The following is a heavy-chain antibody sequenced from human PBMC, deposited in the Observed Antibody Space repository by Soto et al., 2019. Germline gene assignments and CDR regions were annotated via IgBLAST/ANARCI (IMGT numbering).Heavy chain of an antibody. CDR3: ARTAAAGKYYYAMGD. J-gene: IGHJ6*02. Sequence: GESLKISCKGSGYSFTSYWIGWVRQMPGKGLECMGIIYPGDSDTRYSPSFQGQVTISADKSISTAYLQWSSLKASDTAMYYCARTAAAGKYYYAMGDWGQGTTVTVSS. V-gene: IGHV5-51*01. D-gene: IGHD6-13*01. CDR2: IYPGDSDT. CDR1: GYSFTSYW.